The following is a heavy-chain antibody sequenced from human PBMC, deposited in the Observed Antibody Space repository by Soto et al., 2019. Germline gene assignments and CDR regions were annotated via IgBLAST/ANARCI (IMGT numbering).Heavy chain of an antibody. CDR2: INPAKGNT. Sequence: ASVKVSCKASGYTFTSYTLHGVRQAPGQRHEWMGWINPAKGNTKYSEKLHDRVSITSDLSATTVFLEVSGLTSEDTALYFPASGTFTTVTKFPSIWGQGTLVTVYS. J-gene: IGHJ1*01. CDR1: GYTFTSYT. CDR3: ASGTFTTVTKFPSI. D-gene: IGHD4-17*01. V-gene: IGHV1-3*01.